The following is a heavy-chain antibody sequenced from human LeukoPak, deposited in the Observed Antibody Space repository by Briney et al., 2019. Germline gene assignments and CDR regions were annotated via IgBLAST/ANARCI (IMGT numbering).Heavy chain of an antibody. V-gene: IGHV3-66*01. CDR2: IYSDDTT. CDR3: ARALPASSHTSFDY. J-gene: IGHJ4*02. Sequence: PGGSLRLSCAASGFTVSSNYMSWVRQAPGKGLEWVSIIYSDDTTYYADSVKGRFTISRDISKNTVFLQMNSLRAEDTAVFYCARALPASSHTSFDYWGRGALVTVSS. D-gene: IGHD2-2*01. CDR1: GFTVSSNY.